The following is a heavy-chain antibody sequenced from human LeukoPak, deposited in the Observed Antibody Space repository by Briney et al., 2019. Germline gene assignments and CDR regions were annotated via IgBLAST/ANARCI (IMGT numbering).Heavy chain of an antibody. CDR3: AKEGTRSHSQWAFDF. CDR1: GFIFRNYG. D-gene: IGHD6-19*01. Sequence: GGSLRLSCAGSGFIFRNYGMHWVRQAPGQGLEWVAVISDGGTHLYYADSVKGRFTISRDNSESTMYLQMNSLRVEDTAVYYSAKEGTRSHSQWAFDFWGQGTMVTVSS. J-gene: IGHJ3*01. CDR2: ISDGGTHL. V-gene: IGHV3-30*18.